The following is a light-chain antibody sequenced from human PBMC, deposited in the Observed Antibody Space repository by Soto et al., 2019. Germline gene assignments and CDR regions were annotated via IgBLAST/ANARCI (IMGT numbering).Light chain of an antibody. CDR2: EVN. Sequence: QSALTQPPSASGSPGQSVTISCSGTSSNLGTNNYVSWYQQHPGKAPKLVICEVNKRPSGVPDRFSGSKSGNTASLTVSGLQAEDEADYYCSSYAGNNNYVFGTGTKLTVL. CDR3: SSYAGNNNYV. V-gene: IGLV2-8*01. J-gene: IGLJ1*01. CDR1: SSNLGTNNY.